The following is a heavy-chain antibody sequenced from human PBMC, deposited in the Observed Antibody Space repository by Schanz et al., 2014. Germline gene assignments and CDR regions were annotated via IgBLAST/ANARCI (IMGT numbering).Heavy chain of an antibody. CDR2: ISGSGGST. Sequence: EVQLVESGGGLVQPGGSLRLSCGSSGFTFSPYWMHWVRQAPGKGLVWVSAISGSGGSTYYADSVKGRFTISRDNAENTLFLQMNSLRAEDTAVYYCARKVVATIGGYYDNWGQGTLVIVSS. CDR1: GFTFSPYW. J-gene: IGHJ4*02. V-gene: IGHV3-23*04. CDR3: ARKVVATIGGYYDN. D-gene: IGHD5-12*01.